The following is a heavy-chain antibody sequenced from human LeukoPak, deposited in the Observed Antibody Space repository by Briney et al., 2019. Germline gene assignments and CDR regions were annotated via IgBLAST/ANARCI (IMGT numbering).Heavy chain of an antibody. V-gene: IGHV1-18*01. CDR1: GHTFTSYG. Sequence: ASVKVSCKASGHTFTSYGISWVRQAPGQGLEWMGWIGAYNGNTNYAQKLQGRVTMTTDTSTSTAYMELRSLRSDDTAVYYCARVPYSGYDSESDYWGQGTLVTVSS. CDR2: IGAYNGNT. CDR3: ARVPYSGYDSESDY. D-gene: IGHD5-12*01. J-gene: IGHJ4*02.